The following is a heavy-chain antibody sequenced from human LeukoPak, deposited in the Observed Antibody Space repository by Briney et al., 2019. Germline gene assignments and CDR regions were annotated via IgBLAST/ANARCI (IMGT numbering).Heavy chain of an antibody. J-gene: IGHJ4*02. D-gene: IGHD3-22*01. CDR3: ARHSGLDSSGYLYYFDY. CDR2: IYYSGST. CDR1: DGSISSSSYY. V-gene: IGHV4-39*01. Sequence: SETLSLTCTVSDGSISSSSYYWGWIRQPPGKGLEWIGSIYYSGSTDYNPSLKSRVTISVDTSKNQFSLKLSSVTAADTAVYYCARHSGLDSSGYLYYFDYWGQGTLVTVSS.